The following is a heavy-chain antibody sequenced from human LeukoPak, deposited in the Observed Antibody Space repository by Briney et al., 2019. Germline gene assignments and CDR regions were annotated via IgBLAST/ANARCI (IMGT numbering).Heavy chain of an antibody. CDR1: GYRFTSYW. CDR3: ARQSIEMTTISDYFDY. Sequence: GESLKISFKGSGYRFTSYWIGWVRQMPGKGLEWMGIIYPGDSDTRYSPSFQGQVTISADKSISTAYLQWSSLKASDTAMYYCARQSIEMTTISDYFDYWGQGTLVTVSS. D-gene: IGHD5-24*01. V-gene: IGHV5-51*01. CDR2: IYPGDSDT. J-gene: IGHJ4*02.